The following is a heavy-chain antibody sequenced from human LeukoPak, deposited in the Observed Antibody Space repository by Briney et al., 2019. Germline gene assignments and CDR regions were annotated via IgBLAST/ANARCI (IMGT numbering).Heavy chain of an antibody. D-gene: IGHD2-2*01. J-gene: IGHJ1*01. CDR2: INPSGGST. CDR3: ARDEVVVPAAPGRAEYFQH. V-gene: IGHV1-46*01. CDR1: GYTFTSYY. Sequence: ASVKVSCXASGYTFTSYYMHWVRQAPGQGLEWMGIINPSGGSTSYAQKFQGRVTMTRDTSTSTVYMELSGLRSEDTAVYYCARDEVVVPAAPGRAEYFQHWGQGTLVTVSS.